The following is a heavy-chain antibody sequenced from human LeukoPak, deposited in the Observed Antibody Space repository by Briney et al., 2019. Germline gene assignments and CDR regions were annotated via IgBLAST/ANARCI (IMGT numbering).Heavy chain of an antibody. CDR2: IYKSGST. D-gene: IGHD3-22*01. CDR1: GGSIGWDY. J-gene: IGHJ4*02. Sequence: PSETLSLTCTVSGGSIGWDYWSWIRQSAGKGLEWIGRIYKSGSTNYNPSFRSRVTMSVDTSKNQFSLNVTSVTAADTDVYYCAREEYFQDSNGYSYYFHSWGQGSLVTVSS. CDR3: AREEYFQDSNGYSYYFHS. V-gene: IGHV4-4*07.